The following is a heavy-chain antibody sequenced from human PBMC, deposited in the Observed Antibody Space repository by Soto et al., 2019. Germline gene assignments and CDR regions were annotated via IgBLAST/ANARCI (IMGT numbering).Heavy chain of an antibody. CDR3: ARDKGNYYDSSGYWGPLDY. Sequence: VGSLRLSCAASGFTFSSYAMHWVRQAPGKGLEWVAVISYDGSNKYYADSVKGRFTISRDNSKNTLYLQMNSLRAEDTAVYYCARDKGNYYDSSGYWGPLDYWGQGTLVTVSS. CDR1: GFTFSSYA. D-gene: IGHD3-22*01. J-gene: IGHJ4*02. V-gene: IGHV3-30-3*01. CDR2: ISYDGSNK.